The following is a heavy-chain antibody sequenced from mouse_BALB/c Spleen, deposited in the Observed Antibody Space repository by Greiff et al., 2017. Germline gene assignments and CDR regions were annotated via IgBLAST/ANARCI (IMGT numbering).Heavy chain of an antibody. J-gene: IGHJ4*01. CDR2: ISSGGSYT. D-gene: IGHD2-12*01. Sequence: EVHLVESGGGLVKPGGSLKLSCAASGFTFSSYAMSWVRQSPEKRLEWVAEISSGGSYTYYPDTVTGRFTISRDNAKNTLYLEMSSLRSEDTAMYYCAKGYDGYAMDYWGQGTSVTVSS. V-gene: IGHV5-9-4*01. CDR1: GFTFSSYA. CDR3: AKGYDGYAMDY.